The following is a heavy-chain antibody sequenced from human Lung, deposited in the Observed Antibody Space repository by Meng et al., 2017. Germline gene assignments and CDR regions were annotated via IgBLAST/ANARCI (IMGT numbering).Heavy chain of an antibody. CDR3: ARGRVVVAATPSDY. V-gene: IGHV3-21*01. J-gene: IGHJ4*02. CDR1: GVTFSSYS. D-gene: IGHD2-15*01. Sequence: EVQLVESGGGLVKPGGSLRRSCAASGVTFSSYSLNWVRQAPGTGREWVSSISSSSASADSVKGRFTISRDNDKNSLYLQMNSLRAEDTAVYYCARGRVVVAATPSDYWGQGTLVTVSS. CDR2: ISSSSA.